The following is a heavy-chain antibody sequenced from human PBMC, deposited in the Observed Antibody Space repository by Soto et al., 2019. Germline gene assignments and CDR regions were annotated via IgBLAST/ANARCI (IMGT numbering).Heavy chain of an antibody. J-gene: IGHJ6*02. CDR2: IYYSGST. D-gene: IGHD2-15*01. Sequence: QVQLQESGPGLVKPSQTLSLTCTVSGGSISSGGYYWSWIRQHPGKGLEWIGYIYYSGSTYYNPSIKSRVTISVDTSKNQFSLKLSSVTAADTAVYYCARDERGRLGLNYYYYGMDVWGQGTTVTVSS. CDR1: GGSISSGGYY. CDR3: ARDERGRLGLNYYYYGMDV. V-gene: IGHV4-31*03.